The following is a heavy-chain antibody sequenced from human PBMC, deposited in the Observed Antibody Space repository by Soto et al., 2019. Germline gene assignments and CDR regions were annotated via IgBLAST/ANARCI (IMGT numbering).Heavy chain of an antibody. V-gene: IGHV2-70*11. CDR3: ARTRIGYCSGRSRLSIHY. CDR2: IDWDDDK. CDR1: AFSLSTSGMC. J-gene: IGHJ4*02. D-gene: IGHD2-15*01. Sequence: SGPTLVNPTQTRTLTGTFSAFSLSTSGMCVSWIRQPPGKALEWLARIDWDDDKYYSTSLKTRLTISKDTSKNQVVLTMTNMDPVDTATYYCARTRIGYCSGRSRLSIHYPGQAPFVTVSS.